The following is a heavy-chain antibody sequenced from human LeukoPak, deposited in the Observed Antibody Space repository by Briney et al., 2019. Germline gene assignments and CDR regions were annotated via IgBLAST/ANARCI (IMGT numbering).Heavy chain of an antibody. V-gene: IGHV1-18*01. J-gene: IGHJ4*02. D-gene: IGHD3-22*01. Sequence: ASVKVSCKASGYTFTSYGISWVRQAPGQGLEWMGWISAYNGNTNYAQKLQGRVTMTTDTSTSTAYLELRSLRSDDTAVYYCARGGYYYDSSGFPEDYWGQGTLVTVSS. CDR2: ISAYNGNT. CDR3: ARGGYYYDSSGFPEDY. CDR1: GYTFTSYG.